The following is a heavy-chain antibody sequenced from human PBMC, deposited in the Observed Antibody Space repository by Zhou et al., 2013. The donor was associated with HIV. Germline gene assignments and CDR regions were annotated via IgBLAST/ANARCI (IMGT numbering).Heavy chain of an antibody. J-gene: IGHJ4*02. D-gene: IGHD6-13*01. CDR3: ARGHAAAAAAFDY. V-gene: IGHV1-69*05. CDR2: IIPISATI. Sequence: QVQLVQSGAEVKKPGSSVKVSCRASGGTFSNSSIHWVRQAPGQGPEWMGGIIPISATIKYAQKFQGRVMMTRDEPTSTAYMYLRSLRSEDTAVYYCARGHAAAAAAFDYWGQGTLVTVSS. CDR1: GGTFSNSS.